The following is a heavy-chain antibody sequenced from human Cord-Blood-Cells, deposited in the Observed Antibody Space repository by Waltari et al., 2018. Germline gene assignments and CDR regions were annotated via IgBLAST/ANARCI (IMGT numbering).Heavy chain of an antibody. V-gene: IGHV3-74*01. Sequence: EVQLVESGGGLVQPGGSLRLSCAASGFTFSSYWMHWVRQAPGKGLVWVSRINSDGRSTSHADSVKGRFTISRDNAKNTLYLQMNSLRAEDTAVYYCARGAPYSSSSEWFDPWGQGTLVTVSS. CDR1: GFTFSSYW. J-gene: IGHJ5*02. D-gene: IGHD6-6*01. CDR2: INSDGRST. CDR3: ARGAPYSSSSEWFDP.